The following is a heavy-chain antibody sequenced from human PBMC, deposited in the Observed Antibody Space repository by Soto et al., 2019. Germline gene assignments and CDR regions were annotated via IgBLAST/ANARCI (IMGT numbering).Heavy chain of an antibody. CDR3: ARXGYSYGKELYYYYGMDV. CDR2: IYPGDSDT. D-gene: IGHD5-18*01. J-gene: IGHJ6*02. V-gene: IGHV5-51*01. Sequence: GESLKISCKGSGYSFTIYWIGWVRQMPGKGLEWMGIIYPGDSDTRYSPSFQGQVTISADKSISTAYLQWSSLKASDTAMYYCARXGYSYGKELYYYYGMDVWGLGTTVTVSS. CDR1: GYSFTIYW.